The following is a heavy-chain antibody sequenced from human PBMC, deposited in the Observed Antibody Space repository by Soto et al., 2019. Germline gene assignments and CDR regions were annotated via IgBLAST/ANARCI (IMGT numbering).Heavy chain of an antibody. J-gene: IGHJ4*02. CDR2: IYYSGST. Sequence: PSETLSLTCTVSGGSISSGGYYWSWIRQHPGEGLEWIGYIYYSGSTYYNPSLKSRVTISVDTSKNQFSLKLSSVTAADTAVYYCARTRDSSGYYYWAHWGQGTLVTVSS. D-gene: IGHD3-22*01. V-gene: IGHV4-31*03. CDR1: GGSISSGGYY. CDR3: ARTRDSSGYYYWAH.